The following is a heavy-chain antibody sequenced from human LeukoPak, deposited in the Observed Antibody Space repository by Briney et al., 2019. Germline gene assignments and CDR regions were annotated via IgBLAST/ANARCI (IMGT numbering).Heavy chain of an antibody. J-gene: IGHJ4*02. D-gene: IGHD6-13*01. CDR1: GYTFTSYY. CDR2: INPSRGST. Sequence: ASVKVSCKASGYTFTSYYMHWVRQAPGQGIEWIGIINPSRGSTSYAQKFQGRVTMTRDTSTSTVYMELSSLRSEDTAVYYCARDREAAAGTSADYWGQGTLVTVSS. CDR3: ARDREAAAGTSADY. V-gene: IGHV1-46*01.